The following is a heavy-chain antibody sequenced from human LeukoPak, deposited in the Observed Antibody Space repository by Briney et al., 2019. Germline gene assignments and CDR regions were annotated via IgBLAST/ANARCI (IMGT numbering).Heavy chain of an antibody. J-gene: IGHJ4*02. CDR1: GGTFSSYA. CDR3: ARVRIVVVPAAPSYYFDY. V-gene: IGHV1-69*13. D-gene: IGHD2-2*01. Sequence: SSVKVSCKASGGTFSSYAISWVRQAPGHGLEGMGGIIPIFGTSNYAQKFQGRVTITADESTSTAYMELSSLRSEDTDVYYCARVRIVVVPAAPSYYFDYWGQGTLVTVSS. CDR2: IIPIFGTS.